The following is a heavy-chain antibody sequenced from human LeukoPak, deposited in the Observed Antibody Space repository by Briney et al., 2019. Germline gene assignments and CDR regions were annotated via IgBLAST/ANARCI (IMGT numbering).Heavy chain of an antibody. J-gene: IGHJ6*03. V-gene: IGHV3-7*01. D-gene: IGHD3-9*01. CDR3: ARDSAGYHYYYYYYMDV. CDR2: IKQDGSEK. CDR1: GFTFSDYS. Sequence: GGSLRLSCAASGFTFSDYSMSWVRQAPGKGLEWVANIKQDGSEKYYVDSVKGRFTISRDNAKNSLYLQMNSLRAEDTAVYYCARDSAGYHYYYYYYMDVWGKGTTVTISS.